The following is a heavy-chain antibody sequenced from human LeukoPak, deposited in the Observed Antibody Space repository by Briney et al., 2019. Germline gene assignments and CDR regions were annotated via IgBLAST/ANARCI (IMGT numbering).Heavy chain of an antibody. J-gene: IGHJ6*03. CDR2: IYYSGST. V-gene: IGHV4-39*07. D-gene: IGHD4-11*01. CDR1: GGSISSSSYY. CDR3: ARVSRTTQTFYYYYYMDV. Sequence: SETLSLTCTVSGGSISSSSYYWGWIRQPPGKGLEWIGSIYYSGSTYYNPSLKSRATISVDKSKNQFSLKLSSVTAADTAVYYCARVSRTTQTFYYYYYMDVWGKGTTVTVSS.